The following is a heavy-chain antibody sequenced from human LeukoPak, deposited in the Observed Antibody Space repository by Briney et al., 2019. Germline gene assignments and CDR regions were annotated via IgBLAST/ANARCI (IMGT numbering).Heavy chain of an antibody. V-gene: IGHV4-38-2*01. D-gene: IGHD6-19*01. CDR1: GYSISSGYY. Sequence: SEALSLTCAVSGYSISSGYYWGWIRQPPGKGLEWIGSIYHSGSTYYNPSLKSRVTISVDTSKNQFSLKLSSVTAADTAVYYCARHSAVAGSPPTYYFDYWGQGTLVTVSS. J-gene: IGHJ4*02. CDR3: ARHSAVAGSPPTYYFDY. CDR2: IYHSGST.